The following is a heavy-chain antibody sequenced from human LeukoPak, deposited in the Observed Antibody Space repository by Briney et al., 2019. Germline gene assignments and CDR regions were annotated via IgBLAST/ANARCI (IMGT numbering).Heavy chain of an antibody. CDR1: GGSISSYY. D-gene: IGHD4-23*01. J-gene: IGHJ4*02. CDR2: IYYSGST. CDR3: ARFGYGGYYFDY. Sequence: SETLSLTCTVSGGSISSYYWSWIRQPPGKGLEWIGYIYYSGSTYYNPSLKSRVTISVDTSKNQFSLKLSSVTAADTAVYYCARFGYGGYYFDYWGQGTLVTVSS. V-gene: IGHV4-59*01.